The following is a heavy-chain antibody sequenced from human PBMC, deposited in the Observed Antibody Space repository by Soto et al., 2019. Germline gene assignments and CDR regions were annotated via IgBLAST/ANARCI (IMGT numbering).Heavy chain of an antibody. CDR1: GFTFSSYA. CDR2: ISGSGGST. V-gene: IGHV3-23*01. CDR3: AKDGASYYYGSRYYFDY. D-gene: IGHD3-10*01. J-gene: IGHJ4*02. Sequence: PGGSLRLSCAASGFTFSSYAMSWVRQAPGKGLEWVSAISGSGGSTYYADSVKGRFTISRDNSKNTLYLQMNSLRAEDTAVYYCAKDGASYYYGSRYYFDYWGQGTLVTVSS.